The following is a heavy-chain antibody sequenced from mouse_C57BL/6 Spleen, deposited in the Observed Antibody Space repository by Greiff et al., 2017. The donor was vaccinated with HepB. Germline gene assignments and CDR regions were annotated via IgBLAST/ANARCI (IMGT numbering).Heavy chain of an antibody. CDR1: GYTFTSYW. D-gene: IGHD1-1*01. CDR3: ARNYGSSLYYFDY. V-gene: IGHV1-59*01. Sequence: QVQLQQPGAELVRPGPSVKLSCKASGYTFTSYWMHWVKQRPGQGLEWIGVIDPSDSYTNYNQKFKGKATLTVDTSSSTAYMQLSSLTSEDSAVYYCARNYGSSLYYFDYWGQGTTLTVSS. CDR2: IDPSDSYT. J-gene: IGHJ2*01.